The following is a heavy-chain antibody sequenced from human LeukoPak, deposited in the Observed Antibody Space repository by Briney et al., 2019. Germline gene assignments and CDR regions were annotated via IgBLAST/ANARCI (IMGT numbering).Heavy chain of an antibody. CDR3: ASRCSSTSCYYYGMDV. Sequence: SETLSLTCTVSGGSINSYYWSWIRQPPGKGLEWIGYIYYSGSTNYNPSLKSRVTISVDTSKNQFSLKLSSVTAADTAVYYCASRCSSTSCYYYGMDVWGQGTTVTVSS. CDR1: GGSINSYY. V-gene: IGHV4-59*12. CDR2: IYYSGST. D-gene: IGHD2-2*01. J-gene: IGHJ6*02.